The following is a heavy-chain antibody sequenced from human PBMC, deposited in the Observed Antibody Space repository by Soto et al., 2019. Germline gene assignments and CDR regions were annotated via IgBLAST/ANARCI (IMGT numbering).Heavy chain of an antibody. Sequence: SETLSLTCAVYGGSFSGYYWSWIRQPPGKGLEWVGEINHSGSTNYNPSLKSRVTISVDTSKNQFSLKLSSVTAADTAVYYCARALIVVVPAASSLYWFDPWGQGTLVTVSS. CDR2: INHSGST. J-gene: IGHJ5*02. CDR1: GGSFSGYY. CDR3: ARALIVVVPAASSLYWFDP. D-gene: IGHD2-2*01. V-gene: IGHV4-34*01.